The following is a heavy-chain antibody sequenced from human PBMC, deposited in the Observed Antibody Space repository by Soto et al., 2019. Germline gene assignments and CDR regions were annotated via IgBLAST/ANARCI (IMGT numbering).Heavy chain of an antibody. CDR2: IIPILGIA. V-gene: IGHV1-69*04. Sequence: ASVKVSCKASGGTFSSYTISWVRQAPGQGLEWMGRIIPILGIANYAQKFQGRVTITADKSTSTAYMELSSLRSEDTAVYYCARDRECSGGSCYLDYWGQGTLVTVSS. J-gene: IGHJ4*02. D-gene: IGHD2-15*01. CDR3: ARDRECSGGSCYLDY. CDR1: GGTFSSYT.